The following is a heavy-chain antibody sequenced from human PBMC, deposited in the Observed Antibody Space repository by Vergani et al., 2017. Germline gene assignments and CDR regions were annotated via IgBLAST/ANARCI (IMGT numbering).Heavy chain of an antibody. CDR1: GGTFSSYT. CDR3: ARDRGYYYDSSGYGTDY. D-gene: IGHD3-22*01. J-gene: IGHJ4*02. CDR2: IVPILDRK. Sequence: QVQLVQSGAEMKKPGSSVKVSCKSSGGTFSSYTFIWVRLAPGQGLDWMGSIVPILDRKEYAQKFQGRVAITADESTSTAYMELSSLRSEDTAVYYCARDRGYYYDSSGYGTDYWGQGTLVTVSS. V-gene: IGHV1-69*08.